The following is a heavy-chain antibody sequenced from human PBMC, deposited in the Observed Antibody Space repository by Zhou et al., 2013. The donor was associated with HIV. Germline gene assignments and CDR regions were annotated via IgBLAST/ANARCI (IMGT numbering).Heavy chain of an antibody. J-gene: IGHJ2*01. Sequence: QVQLVQSANEVKKPGTSVKVSCRASGYTFIDNFLHWVRRAPGQGLEWMGWFSPYTSNANYAQKFQGRVTMTTDTSTNTVYLELRSLRSDDTAVYYCARGGGYWYFDLWGRGTLVTVSS. V-gene: IGHV1-18*04. CDR1: GYTFIDNF. CDR3: ARGGGYWYFDL. D-gene: IGHD3-16*01. CDR2: FSPYTSNA.